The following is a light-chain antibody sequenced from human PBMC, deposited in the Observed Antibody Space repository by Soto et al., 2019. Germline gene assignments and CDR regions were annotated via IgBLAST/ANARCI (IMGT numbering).Light chain of an antibody. CDR2: GAS. V-gene: IGKV3-20*01. Sequence: EIVLTQSPGTLSLSPGERATLSCRASQSVSSSYLAWYQQKPGQAPRLLIYGASSRATGIPDRFSGSGSGTDFTLSSSRLEPEDFAVYYCQKYGSSATFGGGTKVEIK. CDR1: QSVSSSY. J-gene: IGKJ4*01. CDR3: QKYGSSAT.